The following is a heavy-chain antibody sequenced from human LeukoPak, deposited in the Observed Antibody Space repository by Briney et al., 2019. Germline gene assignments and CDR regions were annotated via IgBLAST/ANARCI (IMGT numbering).Heavy chain of an antibody. CDR1: GFTFSTYW. CDR3: AKSRLIQLWLVDY. CDR2: IKQDGSDK. Sequence: PGGSLRLSCAASGFTFSTYWMSWVRQAPGKGPEWVANIKQDGSDKYYADSVKGRFTISRDNSKNTVYLQMHSLRGEDTAVYYCAKSRLIQLWLVDYWGQGTLVTVSS. V-gene: IGHV3-7*05. D-gene: IGHD5-18*01. J-gene: IGHJ4*02.